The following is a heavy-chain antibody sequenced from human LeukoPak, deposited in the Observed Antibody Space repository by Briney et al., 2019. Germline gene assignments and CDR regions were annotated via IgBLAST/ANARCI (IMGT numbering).Heavy chain of an antibody. V-gene: IGHV3-43*02. J-gene: IGHJ4*02. CDR3: AKDIHSGQQLWVDY. D-gene: IGHD5-18*01. CDR2: ISGDGGST. Sequence: PGGSLRLPCAASGFTFDDYAMHWVRQAPGKGLEWVSLISGDGGSTYYADSVKGRFTISRDNSKNSLYLQMNSLRTEDTALYYCAKDIHSGQQLWVDYWGQGTLVTVSS. CDR1: GFTFDDYA.